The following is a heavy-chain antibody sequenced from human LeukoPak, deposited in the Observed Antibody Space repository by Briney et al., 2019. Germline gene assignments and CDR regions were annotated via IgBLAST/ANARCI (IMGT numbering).Heavy chain of an antibody. D-gene: IGHD3-16*01. J-gene: IGHJ5*02. V-gene: IGHV1-69*04. Sequence: SVKVSCKASGGSFSSYAISWVRQAPGQGLEWMGRFIPILRIANYAQKFQGRVTITADKSTSTAYMELSSLRSDDTAVYYCARAMGPRDWFDPWGQGTLVTVSS. CDR2: FIPILRIA. CDR1: GGSFSSYA. CDR3: ARAMGPRDWFDP.